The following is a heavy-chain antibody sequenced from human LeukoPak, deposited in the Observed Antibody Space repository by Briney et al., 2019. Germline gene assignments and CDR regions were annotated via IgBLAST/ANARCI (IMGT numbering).Heavy chain of an antibody. V-gene: IGHV3-11*01. CDR1: GFTFSDYY. CDR3: ARDRRHLRGYFDL. J-gene: IGHJ2*01. Sequence: PGGSLRLSCAASGFTFSDYYMSWIRQAPGKGLEWVSYISSSGSTIYYADSVKGRFTISRDNAKNSLYLQMNSPRAEDTAVYYCARDRRHLRGYFDLWGRGTLVTVSS. CDR2: ISSSGSTI.